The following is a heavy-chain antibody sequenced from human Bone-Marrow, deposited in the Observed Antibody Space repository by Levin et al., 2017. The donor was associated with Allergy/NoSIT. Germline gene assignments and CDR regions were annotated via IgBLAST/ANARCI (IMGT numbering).Heavy chain of an antibody. CDR2: ISAGGGGT. CDR1: GFTFSNYA. CDR3: AKAGTSTRPVDY. V-gene: IGHV3-23*01. Sequence: LSLTCAASGFTFSNYAMSWVRQAPGKGLEWVSTISAGGGGTYYADSVKGRFTISRDNSKNTLYVQMNSLRAEDTAVYYCAKAGTSTRPVDYWGQGTLVTVSS. D-gene: IGHD6-6*01. J-gene: IGHJ4*02.